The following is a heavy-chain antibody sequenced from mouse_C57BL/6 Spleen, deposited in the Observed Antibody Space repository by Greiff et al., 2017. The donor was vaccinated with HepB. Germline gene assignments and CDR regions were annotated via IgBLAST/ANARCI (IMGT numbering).Heavy chain of an antibody. J-gene: IGHJ4*01. CDR3: AISPFYYDYDEGAMDY. CDR2: IHPSDSDT. D-gene: IGHD2-4*01. V-gene: IGHV1-74*01. Sequence: QVQLQQPGAELVKPGASVKVSCKASGYTFTSYWMHWVKQRPGQGLEWIGRIHPSDSDTNYNQKFQGKATLTVDKSSSTAYMQLSSLTSEDSAVSYCAISPFYYDYDEGAMDYWGQGTSVTVSS. CDR1: GYTFTSYW.